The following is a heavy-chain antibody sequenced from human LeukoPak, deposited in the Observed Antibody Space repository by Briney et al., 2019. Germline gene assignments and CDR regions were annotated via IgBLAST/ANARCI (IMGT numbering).Heavy chain of an antibody. V-gene: IGHV3-48*03. Sequence: GGSLRLSCAASGFDFSGYEMNWVRQAPGKGLEWISYIHTGRRPMQYKDSVKGRFTISRDNARNSLFLQMSSLRADDTAVYYCVTSSWDIWGQGTLVIVSS. CDR2: IHTGRRPM. J-gene: IGHJ4*02. CDR1: GFDFSGYE. D-gene: IGHD2-15*01. CDR3: VTSSWDI.